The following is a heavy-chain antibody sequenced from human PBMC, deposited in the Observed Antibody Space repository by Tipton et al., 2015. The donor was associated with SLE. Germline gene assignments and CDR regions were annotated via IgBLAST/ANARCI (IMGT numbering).Heavy chain of an antibody. D-gene: IGHD3-22*01. CDR1: GFTFSAYG. V-gene: IGHV3-30*18. J-gene: IGHJ6*02. CDR2: IWYDGSNK. Sequence: SLRLSCAASGFTFSAYGMHWVRQAPGKGLEWVAVIWYDGSNKYYADSVKGRFTISRDNSKNTLYLQVNSLRAEDTAVYYCAKGPYYGGSSGADYYYYGMDVWGQGTTVTVSS. CDR3: AKGPYYGGSSGADYYYYGMDV.